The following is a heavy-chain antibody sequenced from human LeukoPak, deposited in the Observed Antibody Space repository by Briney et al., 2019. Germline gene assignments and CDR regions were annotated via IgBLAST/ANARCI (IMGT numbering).Heavy chain of an antibody. Sequence: GGSLRLSCAASGFTFSSYAMHWVRQAPGKGLEWVAVISYDGSNKYYADSMKGRFTISRDNSKNTLYLQMNSLRAEDTAVYYCARDYGDYNYWGQGTLVTVSS. V-gene: IGHV3-30-3*01. CDR1: GFTFSSYA. CDR2: ISYDGSNK. CDR3: ARDYGDYNY. D-gene: IGHD4-17*01. J-gene: IGHJ4*02.